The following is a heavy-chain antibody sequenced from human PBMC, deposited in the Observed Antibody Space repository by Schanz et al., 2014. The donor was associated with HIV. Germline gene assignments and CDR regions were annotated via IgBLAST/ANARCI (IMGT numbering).Heavy chain of an antibody. Sequence: VQLVESGGGVVQPGGSLRLSCAAFGFTFSKYAMSWVRQAPGKGLEWVSDIRGGGDTYYADSVRGRFTISRDNAKKSLYLQMNSLRAEDTAVYYCAREANLEWLFVVDVWGRGTTVTVSS. J-gene: IGHJ6*02. CDR3: AREANLEWLFVVDV. V-gene: IGHV3-23*04. CDR1: GFTFSKYA. CDR2: IRGGGDT. D-gene: IGHD3-3*01.